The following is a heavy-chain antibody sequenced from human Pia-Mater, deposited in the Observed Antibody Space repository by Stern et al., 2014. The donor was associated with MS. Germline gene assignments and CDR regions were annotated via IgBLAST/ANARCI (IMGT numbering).Heavy chain of an antibody. CDR3: AHLFSDASSSWFDP. D-gene: IGHD6-6*01. V-gene: IGHV2-5*02. Sequence: ESVPTLVKPTQTLTLTCTFSGFSLSTSGAGVTWIRQPPGKPLEXLAVIYWDDEKRYSPSLKTRLTITRDTSKSQVVLTMTSMDPVDTATYYCAHLFSDASSSWFDPWGQGTLVTVSS. CDR1: GFSLSTSGAG. CDR2: IYWDDEK. J-gene: IGHJ5*02.